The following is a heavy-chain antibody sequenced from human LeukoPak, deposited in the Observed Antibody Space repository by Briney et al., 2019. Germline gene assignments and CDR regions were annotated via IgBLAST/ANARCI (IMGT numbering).Heavy chain of an antibody. Sequence: PSETLSLTCTVSGGSISSSSYYWGWIRQPPGKGLEWIGSIYYSGSTYYNPSLKSRVTISVDTSKNQFSLKLSSVTAADTAVYYCARQSSSHNWFDPWGQGTLVTVSS. D-gene: IGHD6-13*01. J-gene: IGHJ5*02. V-gene: IGHV4-39*07. CDR2: IYYSGST. CDR1: GGSISSSSYY. CDR3: ARQSSSHNWFDP.